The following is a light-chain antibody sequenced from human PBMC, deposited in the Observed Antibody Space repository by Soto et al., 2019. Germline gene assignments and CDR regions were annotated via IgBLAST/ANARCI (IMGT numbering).Light chain of an antibody. CDR3: QQYSSTFWT. V-gene: IGKV3-20*01. J-gene: IGKJ1*01. CDR1: QSISSSY. Sequence: EIVLTQSPGTLSLSPGERATLSSRASQSISSSYLAWYQQKPGQAPRLLVYGASSRATGIPDRFSGSGSGTDFTLTISRLEPVDFALYYCQQYSSTFWTFGQGTKVEIK. CDR2: GAS.